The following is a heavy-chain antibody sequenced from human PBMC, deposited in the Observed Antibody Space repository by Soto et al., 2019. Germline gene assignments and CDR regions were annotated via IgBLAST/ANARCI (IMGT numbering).Heavy chain of an antibody. Sequence: PSQTLPLTCTVSGGSISSYYWSCILQSPGKGLESILYMYYSGTTNYNPSLKSRFTISADTSKNQFSLKLTSVTAADTAVYYCASTLNSVMISPYGYPQLSCDYCGQGALVTV. D-gene: IGHD5-18*01. V-gene: IGHV4-59*01. J-gene: IGHJ4*02. CDR3: ASTLNSVMISPYGYPQLSCDY. CDR2: MYYSGTT. CDR1: GGSISSYY.